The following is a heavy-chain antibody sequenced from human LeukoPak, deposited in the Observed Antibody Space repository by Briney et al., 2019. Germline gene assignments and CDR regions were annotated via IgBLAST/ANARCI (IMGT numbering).Heavy chain of an antibody. Sequence: GASVKVSCKAFGYTFDTSSITWVRQAPGQRLEWMGWISPNNGNTHYAQGVQGRVTMTTDTSRSTAYMELRSLTSDDTAVYYCTRVRNSDNWWGAFDIWGQGTMVTVS. D-gene: IGHD1-1*01. CDR3: TRVRNSDNWWGAFDI. CDR2: ISPNNGNT. J-gene: IGHJ3*02. CDR1: GYTFDTSS. V-gene: IGHV1-18*01.